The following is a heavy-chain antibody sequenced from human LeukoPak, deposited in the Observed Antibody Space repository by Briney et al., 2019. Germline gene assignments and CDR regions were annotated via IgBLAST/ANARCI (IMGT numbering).Heavy chain of an antibody. V-gene: IGHV1-46*01. CDR1: GYTFTSYY. Sequence: ASVKVSCKASGYTFTSYYMHWVRQAPGQGLEWMGMINPSSGSTSYAQKLQGRVTMTRDMSTSTVYMELSSLRSEDTAVYYCARDLTLTLFEYYYYYYMDVWGKGTTVTVSS. D-gene: IGHD2/OR15-2a*01. J-gene: IGHJ6*03. CDR3: ARDLTLTLFEYYYYYYMDV. CDR2: INPSSGST.